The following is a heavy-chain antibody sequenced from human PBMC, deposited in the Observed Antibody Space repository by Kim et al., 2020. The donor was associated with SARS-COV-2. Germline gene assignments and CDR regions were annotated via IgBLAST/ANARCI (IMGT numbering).Heavy chain of an antibody. CDR1: GFTVSSNY. J-gene: IGHJ4*01. Sequence: GGSLRLSCAASGFTVSSNYMSWVRQAPGKGLEWVSIIYSDGSTYYADSVKGRFTISRDNSKNTLYLQMNSLRAEDTAVYYCARARLGYCRGGSCSHFDY. CDR3: ARARLGYCRGGSCSHFDY. V-gene: IGHV3-53*01. D-gene: IGHD2-15*01. CDR2: IYSDGST.